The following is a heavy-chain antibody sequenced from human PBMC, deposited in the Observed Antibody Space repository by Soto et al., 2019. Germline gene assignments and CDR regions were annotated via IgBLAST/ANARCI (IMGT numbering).Heavy chain of an antibody. D-gene: IGHD2-8*01. CDR2: IIPIFGTA. V-gene: IGHV1-69*13. J-gene: IGHJ6*02. Sequence: GASVKVSCKASGGTFSSYAISWVRQAPGQGLEWMGGIIPIFGTANYAQKFQGRVTITADESTSTAYMELSSLRSEDTAVYYCARDLPNVLMVYAPGYGMDVWCQGTTVTVSS. CDR3: ARDLPNVLMVYAPGYGMDV. CDR1: GGTFSSYA.